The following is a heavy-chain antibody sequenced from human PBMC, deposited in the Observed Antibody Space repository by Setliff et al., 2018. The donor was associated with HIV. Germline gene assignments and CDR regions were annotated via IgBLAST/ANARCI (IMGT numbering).Heavy chain of an antibody. Sequence: SETLSLTCTVSGGSISGSNYYWGWIRQSPGQGLDWIGSISHAGNTYYNPSLKSRVTMSIDTSKNLFSLNLTSVTAADTATYYCARDQRSSGYYPPFDYWGQGMMVTVSS. CDR2: ISHAGNT. D-gene: IGHD3-22*01. CDR1: GGSISGSNYY. V-gene: IGHV4-39*02. CDR3: ARDQRSSGYYPPFDY. J-gene: IGHJ4*02.